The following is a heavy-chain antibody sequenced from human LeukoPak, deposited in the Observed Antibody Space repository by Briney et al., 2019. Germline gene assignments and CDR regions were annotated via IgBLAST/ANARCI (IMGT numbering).Heavy chain of an antibody. CDR3: ARDASACRGAPWYSKDAFDF. CDR1: GFTFSSYE. J-gene: IGHJ3*01. Sequence: GGSLRLSCSASGFTFSSYEMNWVRQAPGKGLEWVSYTSSSGGITYYADSVKGRFTVSRDNAKNSLYLQMNSLTAEDTAVYYCARDASACRGAPWYSKDAFDFWGQGTMVTVSS. V-gene: IGHV3-48*03. D-gene: IGHD2-15*01. CDR2: TSSSGGIT.